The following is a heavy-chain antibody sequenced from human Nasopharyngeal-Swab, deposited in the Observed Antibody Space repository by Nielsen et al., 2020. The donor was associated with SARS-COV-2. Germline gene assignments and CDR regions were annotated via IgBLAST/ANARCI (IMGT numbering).Heavy chain of an antibody. D-gene: IGHD3-22*01. J-gene: IGHJ4*02. CDR3: ARGKRGITMIVVVQPFDY. CDR1: GGTFSSYA. CDR2: IIPIFGTA. V-gene: IGHV1-69*13. Sequence: SVKVSCKASGGTFSSYAISWVRQAPGQGLEWMGGIIPIFGTANYAQKFQGRVTITADESTSTAYMELSSLRSEDTAVYYCARGKRGITMIVVVQPFDYWGQGTLVTVSS.